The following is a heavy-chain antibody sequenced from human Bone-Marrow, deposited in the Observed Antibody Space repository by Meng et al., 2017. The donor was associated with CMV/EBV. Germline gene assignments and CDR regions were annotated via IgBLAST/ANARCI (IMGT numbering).Heavy chain of an antibody. CDR2: IRYDGSNK. V-gene: IGHV3-30*02. CDR3: AKDNGSGWHLPFDY. Sequence: GGSLRLSCAASGFTFDDYGMHWVRQAPGKGLEWVAFIRYDGSNKYYIDYVKGRFTISRDNSKNTLYLQMNSLRAEDTAVHYCAKDNGSGWHLPFDYWGQGTLVTVSS. CDR1: GFTFDDYG. D-gene: IGHD6-19*01. J-gene: IGHJ4*02.